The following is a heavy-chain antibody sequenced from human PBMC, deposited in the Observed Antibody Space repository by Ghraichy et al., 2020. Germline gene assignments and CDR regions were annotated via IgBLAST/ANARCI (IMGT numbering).Heavy chain of an antibody. CDR1: GGSISSYY. CDR3: ARAPEIIDPYGMDV. V-gene: IGHV4-59*01. CDR2: IYYSGST. D-gene: IGHD1-14*01. J-gene: IGHJ6*02. Sequence: ESLNISCTVSGGSISSYYWSWIRQPPGKGLEWIGYIYYSGSTNYNPSLKSRVTISVDTSKNQFSLKLSSVTAADTAVYYCARAPEIIDPYGMDVWGQGTTVTVSS.